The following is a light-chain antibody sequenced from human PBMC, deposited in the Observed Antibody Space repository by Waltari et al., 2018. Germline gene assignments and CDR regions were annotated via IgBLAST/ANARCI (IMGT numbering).Light chain of an antibody. CDR3: QQSYSSSVT. Sequence: DIQMTQSPSSLSASVGDRVTITCRASQSISRYLNWYQHKPGKAPKLLIYDASSLQSGVPSRFSGGGSGTDFTLTIKNLQPEDFATYYCQQSYSSSVTFGQGTRVEIK. V-gene: IGKV1-39*01. CDR1: QSISRY. J-gene: IGKJ1*01. CDR2: DAS.